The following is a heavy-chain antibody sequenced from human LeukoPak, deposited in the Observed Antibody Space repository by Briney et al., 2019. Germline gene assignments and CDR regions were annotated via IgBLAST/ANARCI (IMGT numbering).Heavy chain of an antibody. V-gene: IGHV3-30*03. D-gene: IGHD3-9*01. CDR1: GFTFSSFG. J-gene: IGHJ3*02. Sequence: SGGSLRIPCAASGFTFSSFGMSWVRQAPGKGLEWVAVISYDGSNKYYADSVEGRFTISRDNSKNTMFLQMNSLRAEDTAVYYCARAKDILTGYRAFDIWGQGTMVTVSS. CDR2: ISYDGSNK. CDR3: ARAKDILTGYRAFDI.